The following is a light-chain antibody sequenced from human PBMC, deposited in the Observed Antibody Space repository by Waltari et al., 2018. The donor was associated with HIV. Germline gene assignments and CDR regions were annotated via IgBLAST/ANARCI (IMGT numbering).Light chain of an antibody. CDR1: SSDVGSYSF. Sequence: QSALTQPASVSGSPGQSITLSCTGTSSDVGSYSFVSWYQLHPGKAPKLIIYEDNKRPSGVSDRFSGSKSGYTASLTISGLQGEDEADYCCWSYAGSSTIIFGGGTKLTVL. J-gene: IGLJ2*01. V-gene: IGLV2-23*01. CDR3: WSYAGSSTII. CDR2: EDN.